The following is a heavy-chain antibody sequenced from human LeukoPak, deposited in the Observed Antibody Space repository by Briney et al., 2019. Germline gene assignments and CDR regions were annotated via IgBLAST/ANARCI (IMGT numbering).Heavy chain of an antibody. CDR2: IYYSGST. Sequence: SETLSLTCTVSGGSISSYYWSWIRQPPGKGLEWIGYIYYSGSTNYNPSLESRVTISVDTSKNQFSLKLSSVTAADTAVYYCARDSSSGWRPFDYWGQGTLVTVSS. V-gene: IGHV4-59*01. D-gene: IGHD6-19*01. CDR3: ARDSSSGWRPFDY. CDR1: GGSISSYY. J-gene: IGHJ4*02.